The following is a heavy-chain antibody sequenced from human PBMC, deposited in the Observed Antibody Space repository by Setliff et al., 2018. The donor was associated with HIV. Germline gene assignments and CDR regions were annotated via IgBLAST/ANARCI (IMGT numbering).Heavy chain of an antibody. J-gene: IGHJ2*01. CDR3: ARSPLWFGKADWYVDL. CDR2: IYNNRGT. D-gene: IGHD3-10*01. CDR1: GYSISSSYW. Sequence: PSETLSLTCAVSGYSISSSYWWGWIRQPPGKGLEWIGYIYNNRGTYYNPSLKSRVTMSVGTSNNQFSLKLRSVTAVDTAVYYCARSPLWFGKADWYVDLWGRGTLVT. V-gene: IGHV4-28*01.